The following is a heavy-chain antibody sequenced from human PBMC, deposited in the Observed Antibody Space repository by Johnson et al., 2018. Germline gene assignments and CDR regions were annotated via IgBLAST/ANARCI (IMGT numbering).Heavy chain of an antibody. Sequence: VQLVESGGGLVKPGGSLRLSCAASGFTFSDYYMSWVRQAPGKGLEWVSYIGGSDGTIYYADSVKGRFTISRDNAKNSLYLQRNSLGAEDTAIYYCARLGYNYAMDVWGQGTSVTVSS. J-gene: IGHJ6*02. CDR1: GFTFSDYY. CDR2: IGGSDGTI. CDR3: ARLGYNYAMDV. V-gene: IGHV3-11*01.